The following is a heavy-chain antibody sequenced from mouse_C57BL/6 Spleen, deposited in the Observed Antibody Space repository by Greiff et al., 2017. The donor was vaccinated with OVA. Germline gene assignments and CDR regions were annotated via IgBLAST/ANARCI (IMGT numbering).Heavy chain of an antibody. CDR1: GYGFTNYL. CDR3: ARGTPLYYAMDY. V-gene: IGHV1-54*01. CDR2: INPGSGGT. Sequence: VKLQQSGAELVRPGTSVKVSCKASGYGFTNYLIEWVKQRPGQGLEWIGVINPGSGGTNYNEKFKGKATLTADKSSSTASMQLRSLTSEDSAVYFCARGTPLYYAMDYWGQGTSVTVSS. D-gene: IGHD3-3*01. J-gene: IGHJ4*01.